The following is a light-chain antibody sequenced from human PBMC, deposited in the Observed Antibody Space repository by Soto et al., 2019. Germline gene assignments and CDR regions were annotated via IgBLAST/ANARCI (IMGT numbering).Light chain of an antibody. V-gene: IGKV1-5*03. CDR2: KAS. J-gene: IGKJ2*01. CDR1: QSISSW. CDR3: QQYNSYSRYT. Sequence: DIQMTQSPSTLSASVGDIVTITCRASQSISSWLAWYQQKPGKAPKLLIYKASSLESVVPSRFSGSGSGTEFTLTISSLQPDDFATYYCQQYNSYSRYTFGQGTKLEIK.